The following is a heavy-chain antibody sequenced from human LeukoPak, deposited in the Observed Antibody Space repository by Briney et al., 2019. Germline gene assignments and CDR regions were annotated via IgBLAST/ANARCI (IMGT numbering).Heavy chain of an antibody. CDR3: ARKSFHSSSYDY. V-gene: IGHV4-39*07. D-gene: IGHD6-13*01. CDR2: VHYSGAT. Sequence: SETLSLTCTVSGGSITSDAYYWGWIRQPPGKGLEWIASVHYSGATYYNPSLKSRVTISVDTSKNQFSLKLSSVTAADTAVYYCARKSFHSSSYDYWGQGTLVTVSS. CDR1: GGSITSDAYY. J-gene: IGHJ4*02.